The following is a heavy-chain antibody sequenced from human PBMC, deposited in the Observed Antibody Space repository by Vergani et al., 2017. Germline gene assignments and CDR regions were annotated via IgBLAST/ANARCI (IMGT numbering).Heavy chain of an antibody. V-gene: IGHV3-9*01. D-gene: IGHD3-9*01. Sequence: EVHLVESGGGLVQPGRSLRLSCAASGFIFDDYAMHWVRQVPGKGLEWVSGINWNSGRIGYADSVKGRFTISRDNAKNSLYLQMNSLTVEDTALYYCAKDSAPFYDILTGPFDYWGQGTLVTVSS. CDR1: GFIFDDYA. CDR2: INWNSGRI. CDR3: AKDSAPFYDILTGPFDY. J-gene: IGHJ4*02.